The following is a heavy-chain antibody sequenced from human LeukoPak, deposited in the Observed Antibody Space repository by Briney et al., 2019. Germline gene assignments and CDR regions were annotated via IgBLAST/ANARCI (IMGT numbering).Heavy chain of an antibody. D-gene: IGHD4-17*01. CDR3: ARGGENDYGDYGGIDY. J-gene: IGHJ4*02. CDR1: GFTFDDYG. V-gene: IGHV3-20*04. CDR2: INWNGGST. Sequence: PGGSLRLSCAASGFTFDDYGMSWVRQAPGKGLEWVSGINWNGGSTGYADSVKGRFTISRDNAKNSLYLQMNSLRAEDTALYYCARGGENDYGDYGGIDYWGQGTLVTVSS.